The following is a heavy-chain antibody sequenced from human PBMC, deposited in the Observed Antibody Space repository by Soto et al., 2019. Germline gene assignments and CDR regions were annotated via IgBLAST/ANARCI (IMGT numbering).Heavy chain of an antibody. CDR2: IDPSDSYT. CDR3: ARGSTPYYYYYGMDV. J-gene: IGHJ6*02. D-gene: IGHD2-2*01. Sequence: GESLKISCKGSGYSFTSYWISWVRQMPGKGLEWMGRIDPSDSYTNYSPSFQGHVTISADKSISTAYLQWSSLKASDTAMYYCARGSTPYYYYYGMDVWGQGTTVTVS. CDR1: GYSFTSYW. V-gene: IGHV5-10-1*01.